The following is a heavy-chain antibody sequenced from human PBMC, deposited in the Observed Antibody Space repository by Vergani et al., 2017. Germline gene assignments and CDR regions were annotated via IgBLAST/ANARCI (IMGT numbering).Heavy chain of an antibody. D-gene: IGHD6-13*01. Sequence: QVQLVQSGAEVKKPGASVKVSCKASGYTFAGYNIHWVRQAPGQGLELMGWINPNSGGTNYAQKFQGRVTMTRDTSINTAYMELSRLRSDDTAVYYCARGWSGYNTSWFFEYWGQGTLVTVSS. CDR2: INPNSGGT. J-gene: IGHJ4*02. CDR1: GYTFAGYN. V-gene: IGHV1-2*02. CDR3: ARGWSGYNTSWFFEY.